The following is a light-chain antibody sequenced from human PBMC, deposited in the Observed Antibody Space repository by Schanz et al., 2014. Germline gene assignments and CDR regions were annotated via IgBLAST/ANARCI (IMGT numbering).Light chain of an antibody. J-gene: IGKJ3*01. Sequence: EIVLTQSPATLSLSPGERATLSCRASQGVSSNLAWYQQKPGQAPRLLIYAASNRATGIPARFGGSGSGTDFTLTISRLAPEDFAVYYCHQYINSPFTFGPGTKLDLK. CDR3: HQYINSPFT. CDR2: AAS. V-gene: IGKV3D-11*03. CDR1: QGVSSN.